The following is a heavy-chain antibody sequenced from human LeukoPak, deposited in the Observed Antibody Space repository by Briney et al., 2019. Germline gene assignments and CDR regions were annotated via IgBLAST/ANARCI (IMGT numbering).Heavy chain of an antibody. CDR2: ISSNGGST. Sequence: PGGSLRLSCAASGFTFSSYAMHWVRQAPGKGLEYVSAISSNGGSTYYANSVKGRFTISRDNSKNTLYLQMGSLRAEDMAVYYCARDGGDYYDSSGYFDYWGQGTLVTVSS. D-gene: IGHD3-22*01. CDR1: GFTFSSYA. V-gene: IGHV3-64*01. CDR3: ARDGGDYYDSSGYFDY. J-gene: IGHJ4*02.